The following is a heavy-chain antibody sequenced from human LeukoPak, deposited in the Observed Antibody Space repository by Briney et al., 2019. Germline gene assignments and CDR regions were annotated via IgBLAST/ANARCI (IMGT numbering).Heavy chain of an antibody. D-gene: IGHD5-18*01. J-gene: IGHJ6*03. Sequence: QPGGSLRLSCAASGFTFDDYGMSWVRQAPGKGLEWVSSISWNSVTIGYADSVKGRFTISRDNAKNSLYLQMNSLRAEDTALYYCAKDIGRVDTASTYMDVWGKGTTVTISS. CDR2: ISWNSVTI. CDR3: AKDIGRVDTASTYMDV. CDR1: GFTFDDYG. V-gene: IGHV3-9*01.